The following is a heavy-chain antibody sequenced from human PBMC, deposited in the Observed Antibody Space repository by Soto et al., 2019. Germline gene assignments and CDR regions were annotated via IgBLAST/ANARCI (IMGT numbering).Heavy chain of an antibody. D-gene: IGHD2-2*01. CDR1: GYTFTGCY. J-gene: IGHJ4*02. V-gene: IGHV1-2*02. Sequence: ASVKVSCKASGYTFTGCYMHWVRQAPGQGLEWMGWINPNSGGTNYAQKFQGRVTMTRDTSISTAYMELSRLRSDDTAVYYCARGLGYCSSTSCYNFDYWGQGTLVTVSS. CDR3: ARGLGYCSSTSCYNFDY. CDR2: INPNSGGT.